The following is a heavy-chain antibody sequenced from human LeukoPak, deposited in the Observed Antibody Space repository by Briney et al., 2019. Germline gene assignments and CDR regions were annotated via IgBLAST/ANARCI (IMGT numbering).Heavy chain of an antibody. Sequence: SVKVSCKASGYTFTSYAISWVRQAPGQGLEWMGGIIPIFGTANYAQKFQGRVTITADESTSTAYMELSSLRSEDTAVYYCARDDYGDYRYYYYGMDVWGQGTTVTVSS. CDR3: ARDDYGDYRYYYYGMDV. V-gene: IGHV1-69*13. J-gene: IGHJ6*02. CDR1: GYTFTSYA. CDR2: IIPIFGTA. D-gene: IGHD4-17*01.